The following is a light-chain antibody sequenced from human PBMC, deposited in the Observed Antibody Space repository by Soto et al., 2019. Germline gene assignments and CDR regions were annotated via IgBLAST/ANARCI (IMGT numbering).Light chain of an antibody. CDR2: SNN. J-gene: IGLJ2*01. CDR3: AAWDDSLNGPL. V-gene: IGLV1-44*01. Sequence: QSVLTQPPSASGTPGQRDTISCSGSSSNIGSNTVNLYQQLPGTAPKLLIYSNNQRPSGVPDRFSGSKSGTSASLAISGLQSEDEADYYCAAWDDSLNGPLFGGGTKLTVL. CDR1: SSNIGSNT.